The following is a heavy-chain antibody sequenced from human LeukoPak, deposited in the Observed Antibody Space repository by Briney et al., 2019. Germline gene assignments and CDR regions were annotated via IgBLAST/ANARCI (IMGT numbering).Heavy chain of an antibody. CDR3: ATXXXGYSSDWSVGEIDY. V-gene: IGHV1-46*01. Sequence: ASVKVSCKASGYTFTNYFMHWVRQAPGQGLEWMGIFNPSGGSTTYAQKFLGKVAMTGDMSTSTVYMELSSLRSEDTAVYYCATXXXGYSSDWSVGEIDYWGQGTLVTVSS. J-gene: IGHJ4*02. D-gene: IGHD6-19*01. CDR2: FNPSGGST. CDR1: GYTFTNYF.